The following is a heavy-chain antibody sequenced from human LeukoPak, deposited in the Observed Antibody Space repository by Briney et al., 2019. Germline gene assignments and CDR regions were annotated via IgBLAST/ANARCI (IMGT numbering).Heavy chain of an antibody. CDR2: ISSSSSYI. J-gene: IGHJ4*02. CDR3: ARVDSTDSYFDY. D-gene: IGHD3-9*01. CDR1: GFTFSSYS. V-gene: IGHV3-21*01. Sequence: GGSLRLSCAASGFTFSSYSMNWVRQAPGKGLEWVSSISSSSSYIYYADSVKGRFTISRDNAKNSLYLQMNSLRAEDTAVYYCARVDSTDSYFDYWGRGTLVTVSS.